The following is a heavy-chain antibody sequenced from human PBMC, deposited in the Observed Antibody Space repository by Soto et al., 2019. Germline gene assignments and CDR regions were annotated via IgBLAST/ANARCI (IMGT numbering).Heavy chain of an antibody. CDR1: GFTFGDYA. D-gene: IGHD3-22*01. J-gene: IGHJ3*02. CDR2: IRSKAYGGTT. CDR3: TRDSYYYDSSGYDRAFDI. V-gene: IGHV3-49*04. Sequence: GSLRLSCTVSGFTFGDYAMSWVRQAPEKGLEWVGFIRSKAYGGTTEYAASVKGRFTISRDDSKSIAYLQMNSLKTEDTAVYYCTRDSYYYDSSGYDRAFDIWGQGTMVTVSS.